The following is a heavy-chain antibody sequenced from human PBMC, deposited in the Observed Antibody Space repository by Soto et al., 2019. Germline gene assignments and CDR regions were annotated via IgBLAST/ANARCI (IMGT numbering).Heavy chain of an antibody. CDR3: AKDSDYDILTGYMDDAFDI. CDR1: GFTFSSYA. Sequence: GGSLRLSCAASGFTFSSYAMSWVRQAPGKGLEWVSAISGSGGSTYYADSVKGRFTISRDNSKNTLYLQMNSLRAEDTAVYYCAKDSDYDILTGYMDDAFDIWGQGTMVTVS. J-gene: IGHJ3*02. V-gene: IGHV3-23*01. D-gene: IGHD3-9*01. CDR2: ISGSGGST.